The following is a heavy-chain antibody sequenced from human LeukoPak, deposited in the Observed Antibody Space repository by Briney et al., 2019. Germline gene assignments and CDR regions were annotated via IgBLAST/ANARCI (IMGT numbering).Heavy chain of an antibody. CDR1: GFTFSSYA. V-gene: IGHV3-30-3*01. Sequence: PGRSLRLSCAASGFTFSSYAMHWVRQAPGKGLEWVAVISYDGSNKYYADSVKGRFTISRDNSKNTLYLQMNSLGAEDTAVYYCARERGDYWGQGTLVTVSS. CDR3: ARERGDY. J-gene: IGHJ4*02. CDR2: ISYDGSNK. D-gene: IGHD3-10*01.